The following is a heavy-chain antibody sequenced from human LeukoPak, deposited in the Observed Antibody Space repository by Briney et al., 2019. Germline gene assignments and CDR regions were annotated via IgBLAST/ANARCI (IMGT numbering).Heavy chain of an antibody. CDR1: GFTFSSYW. CDR3: VQEGPRGLAFDI. V-gene: IGHV3-23*01. CDR2: ISGSGGSA. J-gene: IGHJ3*02. Sequence: PGGSLRPSCAASGFTFSSYWMSWVRQAPGKGLEWVSAISGSGGSAYYADSVKGRFTISRDNSKNTLYLQMNSLRAEDTAVYYCVQEGPRGLAFDIWGQGTKVTVSS.